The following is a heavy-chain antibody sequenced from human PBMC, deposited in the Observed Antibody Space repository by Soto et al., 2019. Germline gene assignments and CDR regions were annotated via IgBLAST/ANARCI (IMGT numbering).Heavy chain of an antibody. J-gene: IGHJ2*01. CDR1: GFTFGDSA. CDR3: AKGRRLYPGGWYFDL. CDR2: INWRSSSF. Sequence: ELQLVESGGGLVQPGRSLRLSCAASGFTFGDSAMRWVRQAPGKGLEWVSGINWRSSSFDYADTVKGRFTISRDNGEHAIHLQTHSPTTAATAIYYCAKGRRLYPGGWYFDLWGRGTLVTVSS. D-gene: IGHD3-10*01. V-gene: IGHV3-9*01.